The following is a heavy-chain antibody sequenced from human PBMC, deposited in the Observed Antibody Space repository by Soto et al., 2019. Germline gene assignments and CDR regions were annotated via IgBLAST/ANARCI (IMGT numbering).Heavy chain of an antibody. CDR3: ARGGQWDFLSDY. CDR1: GGTFSRYS. Sequence: ASVKVSCKASGGTFSRYSITWVRQAPGHGLEWIGRIIPIFGIASYAQKLQGRVTLTTDTSTSTAYMELRSLRSDDTAVYFCARGGQWDFLSDYWGQGSLVTVSS. V-gene: IGHV1-69*02. CDR2: IIPIFGIA. J-gene: IGHJ4*02. D-gene: IGHD1-26*01.